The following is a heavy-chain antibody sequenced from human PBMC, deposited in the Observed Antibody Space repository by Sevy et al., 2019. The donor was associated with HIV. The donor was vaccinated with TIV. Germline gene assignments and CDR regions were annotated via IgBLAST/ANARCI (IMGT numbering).Heavy chain of an antibody. CDR2: IKQDGGQK. D-gene: IGHD2-15*01. CDR1: GFTFSSYW. Sequence: GGSLRLSCAASGFTFSSYWMTWVRQAPGKGLEWVANIKQDGGQKFYVDSVKGRFTISRDNAKNSLYLQMNSLRTEDTAVYSRARGYPPSGRGGMDVWGQGTTVTVSS. CDR3: ARGYPPSGRGGMDV. J-gene: IGHJ6*02. V-gene: IGHV3-7*04.